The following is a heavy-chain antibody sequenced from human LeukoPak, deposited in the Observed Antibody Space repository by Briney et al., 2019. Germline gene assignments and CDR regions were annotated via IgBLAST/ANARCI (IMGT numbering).Heavy chain of an antibody. V-gene: IGHV6-1*01. CDR3: GRDVNTGLLQ. D-gene: IGHD1/OR15-1a*01. Sequence: PSQTLSLTCAISGDSVSSNIAAWNWIRQSPSRGLEWLGRTYYRSKWYNDYAVSVRGRITINPDTSKNQFSLQLSSVTPEDTAVYYCGRDVNTGLLQWGQGTLVTVSS. J-gene: IGHJ4*02. CDR2: TYYRSKWYN. CDR1: GDSVSSNIAA.